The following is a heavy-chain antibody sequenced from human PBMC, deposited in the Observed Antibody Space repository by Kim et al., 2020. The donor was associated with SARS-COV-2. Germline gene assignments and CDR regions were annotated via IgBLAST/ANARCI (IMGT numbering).Heavy chain of an antibody. Sequence: ASVKVSCKASGYIFTVYAIHWVRQAPGQRFEWIGWIDAVNGNTQYSQKFQGRVTITSDTSASTAYMELSTLRSEDTAVYYCASEDDYASGTYAYWGQGTPVTVSS. CDR1: GYIFTVYA. V-gene: IGHV1-3*01. CDR3: ASEDDYASGTYAY. J-gene: IGHJ4*02. CDR2: IDAVNGNT. D-gene: IGHD3-10*01.